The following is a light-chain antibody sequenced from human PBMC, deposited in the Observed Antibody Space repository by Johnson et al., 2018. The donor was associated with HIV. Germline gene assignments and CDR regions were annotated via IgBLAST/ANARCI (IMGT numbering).Light chain of an antibody. Sequence: QSVLTQPPSVSAAPGQKVTISCSGSSSNIGNNYVSWYQQLPGTAPKLLIYYNNKRPSGIPARFSGSKSGTSATLGITGLQTGDESDYYCATWDSSLSAFVFGTGSKVAVL. CDR1: SSNIGNNY. CDR3: ATWDSSLSAFV. J-gene: IGLJ1*01. V-gene: IGLV1-51*01. CDR2: YNN.